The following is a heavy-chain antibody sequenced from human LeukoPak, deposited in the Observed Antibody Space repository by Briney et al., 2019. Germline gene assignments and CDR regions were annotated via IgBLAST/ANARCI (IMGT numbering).Heavy chain of an antibody. V-gene: IGHV1-18*01. Sequence: ASVKVSCKASGYTFTSYGISWVRQAPGQGLEWMGWISAYNGNTNYAQKLQGRVTMATDTSTSTAYMELRSLRSDDTAVYYCAEGDSTNSKYYFDYWGQGTLVTVSS. D-gene: IGHD4-23*01. J-gene: IGHJ4*02. CDR1: GYTFTSYG. CDR2: ISAYNGNT. CDR3: AEGDSTNSKYYFDY.